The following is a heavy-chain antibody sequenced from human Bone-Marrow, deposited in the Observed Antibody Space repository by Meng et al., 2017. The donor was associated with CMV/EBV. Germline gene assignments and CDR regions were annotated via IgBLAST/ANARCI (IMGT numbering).Heavy chain of an antibody. Sequence: QVNLPQWGTGLLKPSETLSLTCTFYGSSFSEYYWTWIRRPPGKGLEWIGEINHRGATNYNPSLKSRVTISLDTSKSQISLMLTSVTAADMAMYFCARGTTGSDWSFELWGEGTLVTVSS. CDR3: ARGTTGSDWSFEL. CDR1: GSSFSEYY. CDR2: INHRGAT. D-gene: IGHD6-19*01. J-gene: IGHJ4*02. V-gene: IGHV4-34*02.